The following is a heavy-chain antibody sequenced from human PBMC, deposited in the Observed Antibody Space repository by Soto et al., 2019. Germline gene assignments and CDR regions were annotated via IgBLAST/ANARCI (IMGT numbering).Heavy chain of an antibody. V-gene: IGHV3-7*01. D-gene: IGHD3-3*01. CDR3: ARGFYTDY. Sequence: VGSLRLSCEASGFNFSRSWMSWVRQAPGKGLEWVANMKEDGSEKYYADSVRGRFTISRDNAKNSVHLQMNSLRVEDTAVYYCARGFYTDYWGQGALVTVSS. CDR2: MKEDGSEK. CDR1: GFNFSRSW. J-gene: IGHJ4*02.